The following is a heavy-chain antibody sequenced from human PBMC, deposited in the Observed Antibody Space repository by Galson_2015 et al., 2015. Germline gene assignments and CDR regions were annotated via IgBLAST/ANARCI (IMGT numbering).Heavy chain of an antibody. V-gene: IGHV1-3*01. D-gene: IGHD2-15*01. CDR3: ARDRTLDCSGGSCYRAFDI. CDR1: GYTFTSYA. CDR2: INAGNGNT. Sequence: CTASGYTFTSYAMHWVRQAPGQRLEWMGWINAGNGNTKYSQKFQGRVTITRDTSASTAYMELSSLRSEDTAVYYCARDRTLDCSGGSCYRAFDIWGQGTMVTVSS. J-gene: IGHJ3*02.